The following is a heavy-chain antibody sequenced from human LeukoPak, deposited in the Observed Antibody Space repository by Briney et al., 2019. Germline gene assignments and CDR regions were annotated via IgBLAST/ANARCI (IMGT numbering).Heavy chain of an antibody. CDR2: MYDRGDT. J-gene: IGHJ4*02. CDR1: GFTVTSNF. CDR3: AGRRADTCHFCFVY. Sequence: GGSLRLSCAVSGFTVTSNFMSWVREAPGRGLEWVSVMYDRGDTYYADSVKGRFTVSRDTSKNTLFLQLNNVGAEDTAVYYCAGRRADTCHFCFVYWGQGTLVTVSS. V-gene: IGHV3-66*02. D-gene: IGHD2/OR15-2a*01.